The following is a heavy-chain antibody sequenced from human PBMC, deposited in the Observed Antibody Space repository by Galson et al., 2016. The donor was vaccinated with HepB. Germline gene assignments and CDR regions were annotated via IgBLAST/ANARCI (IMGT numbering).Heavy chain of an antibody. J-gene: IGHJ6*04. Sequence: LRLSCAASGFTFNNYGMTWVRQAPGKGLEVVSSVSRSGESRDYADSVKGRFTISRDNSKNTLSLQMNSLRAEDTAVYYCVQGSTAPAVWGKGTTVTVSS. V-gene: IGHV3-23*01. CDR2: VSRSGESR. CDR3: VQGSTAPAV. D-gene: IGHD1-26*01. CDR1: GFTFNNYG.